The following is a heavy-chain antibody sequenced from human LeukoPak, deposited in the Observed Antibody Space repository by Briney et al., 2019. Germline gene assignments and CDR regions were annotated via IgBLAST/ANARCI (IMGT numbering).Heavy chain of an antibody. CDR3: TRDREQQLEFDY. D-gene: IGHD6-13*01. Sequence: GGSLRLSCAASRFTFNNYNMNWVRQAPGKALEWVSSITSSGTYIFYADSVKGRFTISRDNAKNSLYLQMNSLGPEDTAVYFCTRDREQQLEFDYWGQGTLVTVSS. CDR2: ITSSGTYI. V-gene: IGHV3-21*01. J-gene: IGHJ4*02. CDR1: RFTFNNYN.